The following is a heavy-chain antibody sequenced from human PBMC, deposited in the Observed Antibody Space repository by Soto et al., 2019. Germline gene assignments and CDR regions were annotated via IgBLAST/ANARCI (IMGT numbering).Heavy chain of an antibody. CDR3: ARDWGMVAAKLDYYYGMDV. CDR2: IIPIFGTA. J-gene: IGHJ6*02. CDR1: GGTFSSYA. D-gene: IGHD2-15*01. Sequence: QVQLVQSGAEVKKPGSSVKVSCKASGGTFSSYAISWVRQAPGQGLEWMGGIIPIFGTANYAQKFQGRVTITADESTSTAYMELSSLRSEDTAVYYCARDWGMVAAKLDYYYGMDVWGQGTTVTGSS. V-gene: IGHV1-69*01.